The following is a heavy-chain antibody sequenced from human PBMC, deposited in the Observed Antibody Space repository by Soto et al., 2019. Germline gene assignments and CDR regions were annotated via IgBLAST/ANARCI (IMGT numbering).Heavy chain of an antibody. V-gene: IGHV4-38-2*01. Sequence: KPSETLSLTCGVSGYSISSGYYLVVIRHPPGKGLEWIGSVYHSGTTYYNPSLKSRVTISLDTSKNQFSLRLTSVTAADTAMYFCTRSLYSSSWYAGSWGQGTLVTVSS. CDR3: TRSLYSSSWYAGS. CDR2: VYHSGTT. J-gene: IGHJ4*02. CDR1: GYSISSGYY. D-gene: IGHD6-13*01.